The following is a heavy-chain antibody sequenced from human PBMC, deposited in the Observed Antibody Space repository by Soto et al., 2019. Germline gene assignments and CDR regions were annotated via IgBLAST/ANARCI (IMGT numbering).Heavy chain of an antibody. V-gene: IGHV5-51*01. Sequence: PGESLKISCKCSGYSFTSYWIGWVRQMPGKGLEWMGIIYPGDSDTRYSPSFQGQVTISADKSISTAYLQWSSLKASDTAMYYCARFFFTYGSGSYYPYNWFDPWGQGTLVTSPQ. CDR1: GYSFTSYW. CDR2: IYPGDSDT. J-gene: IGHJ5*02. D-gene: IGHD3-10*01. CDR3: ARFFFTYGSGSYYPYNWFDP.